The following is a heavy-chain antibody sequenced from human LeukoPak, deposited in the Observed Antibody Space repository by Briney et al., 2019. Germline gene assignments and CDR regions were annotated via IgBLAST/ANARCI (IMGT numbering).Heavy chain of an antibody. CDR3: GRHLYGSGSSRGFDY. Sequence: SETLSLTCTVSGGSISSYYWSWIRQPPGKGLEWIGYIYYSVSTNYNPSLKSRVTISVVTSKNQFSLKLSSVTAADTAVYYCGRHLYGSGSSRGFDYWGQGTLVTVSS. D-gene: IGHD3-10*01. J-gene: IGHJ4*02. CDR2: IYYSVST. CDR1: GGSISSYY. V-gene: IGHV4-59*08.